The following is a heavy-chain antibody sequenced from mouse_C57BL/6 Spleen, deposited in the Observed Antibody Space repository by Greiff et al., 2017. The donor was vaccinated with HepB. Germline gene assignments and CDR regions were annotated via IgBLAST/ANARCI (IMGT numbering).Heavy chain of an antibody. V-gene: IGHV7-3*01. CDR3: ARYPSLYDDDEEDYAMDY. Sequence: EVKLVESGGGLVQPGGSLSLSCAASGFTFTDYYMSWVRQPPGKALEWLGFIRNKANGYTTEYSASVKGRFTISRDNSQSILYLQMNALRAEDSATYYCARYPSLYDDDEEDYAMDYWGQGTSVTVSS. D-gene: IGHD2-4*01. J-gene: IGHJ4*01. CDR1: GFTFTDYY. CDR2: IRNKANGYTT.